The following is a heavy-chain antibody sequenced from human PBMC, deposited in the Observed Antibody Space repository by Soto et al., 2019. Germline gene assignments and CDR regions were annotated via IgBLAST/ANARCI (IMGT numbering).Heavy chain of an antibody. Sequence: PGVSLRLCCAASGFTVSSNYISWVRQAPGKGLEWVSVIYSGGSTYYADSVKGRFTISRHNSKNTLYLQMNSLRGEDTAVYYCARDRPYCSGGSCYSFDYWGQGTLVTVSS. V-gene: IGHV3-53*04. J-gene: IGHJ4*02. D-gene: IGHD2-15*01. CDR2: IYSGGST. CDR3: ARDRPYCSGGSCYSFDY. CDR1: GFTVSSNY.